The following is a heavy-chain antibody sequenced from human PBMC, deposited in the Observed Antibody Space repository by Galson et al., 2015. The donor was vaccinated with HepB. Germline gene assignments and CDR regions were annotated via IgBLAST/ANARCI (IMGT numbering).Heavy chain of an antibody. D-gene: IGHD6-19*01. Sequence: SLRLSCAASGFTFSSYAMHWVRQAPGKGLEWVAVISYDGSNKYYADSVKGRFTISRDNSKNTLYLQMNSLRAEDTAVYYCARLGSIAVAGRNYYYYYGMDVWGQGTTVTVSS. CDR1: GFTFSSYA. CDR2: ISYDGSNK. V-gene: IGHV3-30*04. CDR3: ARLGSIAVAGRNYYYYYGMDV. J-gene: IGHJ6*02.